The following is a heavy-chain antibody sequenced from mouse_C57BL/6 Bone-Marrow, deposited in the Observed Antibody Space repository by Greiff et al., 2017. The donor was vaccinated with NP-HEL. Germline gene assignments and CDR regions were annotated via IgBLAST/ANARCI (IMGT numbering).Heavy chain of an antibody. J-gene: IGHJ3*01. V-gene: IGHV1-50*01. Sequence: LKQPGAELVKPGASVKLSCKASGYTFTSYWMQWVKQRPGQGLEWIGEIDPSDSYTNYNQKFKGKATLTVDTSSSTAYMQLSSLTSEDSAVYYCARRDYYGSTWFAYWGQGTLVTVSA. CDR1: GYTFTSYW. D-gene: IGHD1-1*01. CDR2: IDPSDSYT. CDR3: ARRDYYGSTWFAY.